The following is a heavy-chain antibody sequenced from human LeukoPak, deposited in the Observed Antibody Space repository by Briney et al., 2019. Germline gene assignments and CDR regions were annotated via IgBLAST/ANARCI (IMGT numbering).Heavy chain of an antibody. CDR3: ATQQLVRFVLRFQH. J-gene: IGHJ1*01. D-gene: IGHD6-13*01. CDR1: GYTLTELS. Sequence: ASVKVSCKVSGYTLTELSMHWVRLAPGKGLEWMGRFDPEDGETIYAQKFQGRVTMTEDTSTNTAYMELSSLRSEATAVYYCATQQLVRFVLRFQHWGQGTLVTVSS. CDR2: FDPEDGET. V-gene: IGHV1-24*01.